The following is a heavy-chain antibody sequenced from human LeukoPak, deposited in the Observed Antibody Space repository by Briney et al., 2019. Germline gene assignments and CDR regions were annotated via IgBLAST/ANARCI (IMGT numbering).Heavy chain of an antibody. CDR1: GGTFSSYA. CDR2: IIPIFGTA. Sequence: SVKVSCKASGGTFSSYAISWVRQAPGQGLEWMGGIIPIFGTANYAQKFQGRVTITADKSTSTAYMELSSPRSEDTAVYYCAGTYSSGWYLGYYFDYWGQGTLVAVS. D-gene: IGHD6-19*01. CDR3: AGTYSSGWYLGYYFDY. J-gene: IGHJ4*02. V-gene: IGHV1-69*06.